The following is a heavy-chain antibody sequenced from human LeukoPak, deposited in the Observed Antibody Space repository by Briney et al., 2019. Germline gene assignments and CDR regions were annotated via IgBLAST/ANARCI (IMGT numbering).Heavy chain of an antibody. CDR1: GFTFSSYD. V-gene: IGHV3-13*01. CDR2: IGTAGDT. Sequence: GGSLRLSCAASGFTFSSYDMHWVRQPTGKGLEWVSAIGTAGDTYYSHSVKGRFTISRVNPKNTLYLQMNSLRAEDTAVYYCVRSAGSGYSLGYWGQGTLVTVSS. J-gene: IGHJ4*02. D-gene: IGHD3-22*01. CDR3: VRSAGSGYSLGY.